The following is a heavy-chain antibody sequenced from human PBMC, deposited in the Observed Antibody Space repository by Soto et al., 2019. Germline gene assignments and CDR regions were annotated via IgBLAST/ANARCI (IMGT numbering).Heavy chain of an antibody. CDR2: IYYSGTT. D-gene: IGHD3-22*01. Sequence: QVQLQESGPGLVKPSGTLSLTCDVSGGSITNTNWWSWVRQSPRKGLEWIGEIYYSGTTKYNPSLKSRVTISVDKSKKQVSLNLMSVTAADTAMYYCAGTNYDNCGCLDSWGQGTLVTVSS. V-gene: IGHV4-4*02. CDR3: AGTNYDNCGCLDS. J-gene: IGHJ4*02. CDR1: GGSITNTNW.